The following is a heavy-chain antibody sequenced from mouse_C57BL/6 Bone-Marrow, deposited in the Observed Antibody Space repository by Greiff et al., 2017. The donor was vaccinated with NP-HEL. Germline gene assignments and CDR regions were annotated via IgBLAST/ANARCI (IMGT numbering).Heavy chain of an antibody. CDR1: GFSLTSYG. Sequence: VQLQQSGPGLVAPSQSLSITCTVSGFSLTSYGVDWVRQSPGKGLEWLGVIWGVGSTNYNSALKSRLSISKDNSKSQVFLKMNSLQTDDTAMYYCASPLDSSGYVRFAYWGQGTLVTVSA. CDR3: ASPLDSSGYVRFAY. CDR2: IWGVGST. J-gene: IGHJ3*01. D-gene: IGHD3-2*02. V-gene: IGHV2-6*01.